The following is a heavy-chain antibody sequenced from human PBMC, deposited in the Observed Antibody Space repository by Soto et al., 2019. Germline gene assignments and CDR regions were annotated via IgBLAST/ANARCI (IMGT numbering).Heavy chain of an antibody. CDR1: GFSLSTSGVG. J-gene: IGHJ6*02. Sequence: QITLKESGPTLVKPTQTLTLTCTFSGFSLSTSGVGVAWIRQPPGKALEWLALIYWDDDKRYRPSLENRLTITKDPSKNQVVLTMPNLDSVDTATYYCAYLPCSGGSCYWFSYSGMDVWGQGTRVTVSS. D-gene: IGHD2-15*01. CDR2: IYWDDDK. V-gene: IGHV2-5*02. CDR3: AYLPCSGGSCYWFSYSGMDV.